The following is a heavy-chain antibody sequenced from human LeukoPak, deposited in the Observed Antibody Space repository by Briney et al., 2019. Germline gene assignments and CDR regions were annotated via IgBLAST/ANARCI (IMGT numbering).Heavy chain of an antibody. Sequence: GASVKVSCKASGYTFSDYYIHWVRQAPGQGLEWMGWINPNRNAAMYAQRFQDRVAMTWDTSINTDYMDLSTLRSDDTATYYCARDRSTLGYRHFDYWGQGTLVIVAS. CDR3: ARDRSTLGYRHFDY. J-gene: IGHJ4*02. CDR2: INPNRNAA. CDR1: GYTFSDYY. V-gene: IGHV1-2*02. D-gene: IGHD5-18*01.